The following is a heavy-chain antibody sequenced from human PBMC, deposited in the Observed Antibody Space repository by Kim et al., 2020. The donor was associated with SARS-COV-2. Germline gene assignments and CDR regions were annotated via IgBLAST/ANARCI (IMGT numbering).Heavy chain of an antibody. Sequence: GSDKYDVDSVKGRFTISRDNARNSLYLQMNSLRAEDTAVYFCARSILPDYWGQGTLVTVSS. CDR2: GSDK. D-gene: IGHD3-10*01. J-gene: IGHJ4*02. V-gene: IGHV3-7*03. CDR3: ARSILPDY.